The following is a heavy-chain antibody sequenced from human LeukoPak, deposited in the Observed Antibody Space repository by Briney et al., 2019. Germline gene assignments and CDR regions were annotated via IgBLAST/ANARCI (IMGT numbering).Heavy chain of an antibody. CDR3: ARPLAPWWELRGGPNAFDI. CDR2: ISSSGSTI. D-gene: IGHD1-26*01. CDR1: GFTFSDYY. Sequence: PGGSLRLSCAAPGFTFSDYYMSWIRQAPGKGLEWVSYISSSGSTIYYAHSVKGRFTISRDNAKNPLYLQMNSLRAEDTAVYYCARPLAPWWELRGGPNAFDIWGQGTMVTVSS. J-gene: IGHJ3*02. V-gene: IGHV3-11*01.